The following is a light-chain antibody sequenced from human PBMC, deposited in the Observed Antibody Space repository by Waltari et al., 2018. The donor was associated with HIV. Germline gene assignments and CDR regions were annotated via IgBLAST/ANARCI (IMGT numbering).Light chain of an antibody. Sequence: QSALTQPPSASGSPGQSVTISCSGTISDVVGYNYVSWYQQYPGKAPKLMIYEATTRPSWVPDRLSGSKSDNTASLTVSGLQAEDEADYYCSAYAGSNNWVFGGGTKLTVL. V-gene: IGLV2-8*01. CDR1: ISDVVGYNY. J-gene: IGLJ3*02. CDR2: EAT. CDR3: SAYAGSNNWV.